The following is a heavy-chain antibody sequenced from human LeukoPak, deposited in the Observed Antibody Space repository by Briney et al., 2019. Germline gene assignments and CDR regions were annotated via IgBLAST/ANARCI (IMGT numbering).Heavy chain of an antibody. V-gene: IGHV3-48*03. CDR3: AREGSYCFDD. Sequence: PGGSLRLSCAASGFTFSSYEIHWVRQAPGKGLAWVSYISSSGSTKLYSDSVRGRFTISRDNAKNSLYLQMNSLRAEDTAVYYCAREGSYCFDDWGRGTLVTVSS. CDR1: GFTFSSYE. J-gene: IGHJ4*02. CDR2: ISSSGSTK.